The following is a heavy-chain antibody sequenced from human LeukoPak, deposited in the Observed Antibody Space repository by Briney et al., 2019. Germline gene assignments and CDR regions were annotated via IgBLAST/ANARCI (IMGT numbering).Heavy chain of an antibody. Sequence: PAGSLPDSREASGFTFISHLIHWVRQPPGKGLVWVSRINSDGDSTNYADSVKGRFTISRDNAKNTLYLQMNSLRVEDTAVYYCAKSTDAFDIWGQGALVTVSS. CDR2: INSDGDST. J-gene: IGHJ3*02. CDR1: GFTFISHL. CDR3: AKSTDAFDI. V-gene: IGHV3-74*01.